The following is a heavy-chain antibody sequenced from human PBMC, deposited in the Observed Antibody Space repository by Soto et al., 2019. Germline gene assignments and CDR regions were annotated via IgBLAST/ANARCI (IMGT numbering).Heavy chain of an antibody. CDR2: INHSGST. D-gene: IGHD6-6*01. CDR1: GGSFSGYY. J-gene: IGHJ6*03. V-gene: IGHV4-34*01. CDR3: ARSVRQLDDYYYYYMDV. Sequence: SETLSLTCAVYGGSFSGYYWSWIRQPPGKGLEWIGEINHSGSTNYNPSLKSRVTISVDTSKNQFSLKLSSVTAADTAVYYCARSVRQLDDYYYYYMDVWGKGTTVTVSS.